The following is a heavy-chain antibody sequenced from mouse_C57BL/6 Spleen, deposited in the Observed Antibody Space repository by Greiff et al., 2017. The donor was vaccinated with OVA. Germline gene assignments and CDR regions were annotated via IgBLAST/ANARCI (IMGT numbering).Heavy chain of an antibody. J-gene: IGHJ2*01. CDR2: IHPNSGST. CDR1: GYTFTSYW. V-gene: IGHV1-64*01. D-gene: IGHD1-1*01. Sequence: QVQLQQPGAELVKPGASVKLSCKASGYTFTSYWMHWVKQRPGQGLEWIGMIHPNSGSTNYNEKFKSKATLTADKSSSTAYMQLSSLTSEDSAVYFCARYGGSYFDYWGQGTTLTVSS. CDR3: ARYGGSYFDY.